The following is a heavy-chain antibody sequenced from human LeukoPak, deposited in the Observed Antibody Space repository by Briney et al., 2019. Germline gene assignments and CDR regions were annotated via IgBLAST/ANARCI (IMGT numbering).Heavy chain of an antibody. CDR2: ISSSSSYI. D-gene: IGHD3-16*01. J-gene: IGHJ4*02. V-gene: IGHV3-21*01. Sequence: PGGSLRLSCAASGFTFSSYSMNWVRQAPGKGLEWVSSISSSSSYIYYADSVKGRLTISRVNAKNTVYLQMNSLRGEDTAVYYCARGIPNSYGKDYWGQGTLVTVSS. CDR3: ARGIPNSYGKDY. CDR1: GFTFSSYS.